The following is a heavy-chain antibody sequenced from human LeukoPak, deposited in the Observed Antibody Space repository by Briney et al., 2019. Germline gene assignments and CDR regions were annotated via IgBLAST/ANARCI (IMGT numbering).Heavy chain of an antibody. D-gene: IGHD6-13*01. Sequence: AASVKVSCKASGYTFTSNGISWVRQAPGQGLEWMGWISAYNGNTNYAQKVQGRVTMTTDTSTSTGYMELRSLRSDDTAVYYCARVAATIYWYYGMDVWDQGTTVTVPS. CDR3: ARVAATIYWYYGMDV. CDR2: ISAYNGNT. CDR1: GYTFTSNG. J-gene: IGHJ6*02. V-gene: IGHV1-18*01.